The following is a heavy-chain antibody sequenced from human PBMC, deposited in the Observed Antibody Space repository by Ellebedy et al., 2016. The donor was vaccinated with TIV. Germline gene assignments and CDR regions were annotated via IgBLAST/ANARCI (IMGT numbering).Heavy chain of an antibody. Sequence: MPSETLSLTCTVSGGSISSYYWSWIRQPPGKGLEWIGYIYYSGSTNYNPSLKSRVTISVEPSKNQFSLRFSSVTAAETAVYYCASRASGRSDLGRVVYFDYWGQGTLVTVSS. CDR3: ASRASGRSDLGRVVYFDY. CDR1: GGSISSYY. CDR2: IYYSGST. J-gene: IGHJ4*02. V-gene: IGHV4-59*08. D-gene: IGHD1-26*01.